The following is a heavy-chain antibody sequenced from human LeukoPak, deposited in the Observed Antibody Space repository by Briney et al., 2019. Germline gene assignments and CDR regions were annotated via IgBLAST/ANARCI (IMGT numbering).Heavy chain of an antibody. V-gene: IGHV3-21*01. CDR2: ISSSSSYI. CDR1: GFTFSSYS. J-gene: IGHJ3*02. D-gene: IGHD5-18*01. Sequence: GGSLRLSCAASGFTFSSYSMNWVRQAPGKGLEWVSSISSSSSYIYYADSVKGRFTISRGNAKNSLYLQMNSLRAEDTAVYYCARVRIQLWFHDAFDIWGQGTMVTVSS. CDR3: ARVRIQLWFHDAFDI.